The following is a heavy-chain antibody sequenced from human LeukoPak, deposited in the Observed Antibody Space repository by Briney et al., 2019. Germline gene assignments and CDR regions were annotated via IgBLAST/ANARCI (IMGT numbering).Heavy chain of an antibody. V-gene: IGHV3-11*01. CDR3: ERWSHFAYY. CDR2: ISCSGSTI. J-gene: IGHJ4*02. CDR1: GFTFSDYY. Sequence: AGTLRLSCAASGFTFSDYYMSWIRQAPGKGLEWVSYISCSGSTIYYADSVKGRFTISRDNAKNSLYLEMNSLGDEDTAVYYYERWSHFAYYWGQGTLVTVSS. D-gene: IGHD2-21*01.